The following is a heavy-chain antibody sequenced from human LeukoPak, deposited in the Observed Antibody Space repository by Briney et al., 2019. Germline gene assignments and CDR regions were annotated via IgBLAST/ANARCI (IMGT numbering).Heavy chain of an antibody. Sequence: GGSLRLSCAVSGFIFCSYWMYWVRQVPGKGLVWVSRINTDGSSTTYADSVKGRFTISRDNAKNTLYLQMNSLRAEDTAVYYCARGTNGYNYGYLDYWGQGTLVTVSS. CDR1: GFIFCSYW. CDR3: ARGTNGYNYGYLDY. J-gene: IGHJ4*02. D-gene: IGHD5-24*01. V-gene: IGHV3-74*01. CDR2: INTDGSST.